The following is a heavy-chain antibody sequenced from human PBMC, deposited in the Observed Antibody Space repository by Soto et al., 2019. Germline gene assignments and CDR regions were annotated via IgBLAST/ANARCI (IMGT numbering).Heavy chain of an antibody. Sequence: EVQLVESGGGLVQPGGSLKLSCAASGFTFSGSAMHWLRQASGKGLEWVGRIRSKANSYATAYAASVKGRFTISRDDSKNTAYLQMNSLKTEDTAVYYCTRTTRWLPLDYWGQGTLVTVSS. V-gene: IGHV3-73*01. CDR3: TRTTRWLPLDY. CDR2: IRSKANSYAT. CDR1: GFTFSGSA. J-gene: IGHJ4*02. D-gene: IGHD6-19*01.